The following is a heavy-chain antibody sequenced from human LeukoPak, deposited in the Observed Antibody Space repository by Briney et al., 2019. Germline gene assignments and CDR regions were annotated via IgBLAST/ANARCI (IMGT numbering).Heavy chain of an antibody. CDR2: ISAYNGNT. Sequence: GASVKVSCKASGYTFTSHGISWVRQAPGQGLEWMGWISAYNGNTNYAQKLQGRVTMTTDTSTSTAYMDLRSLRSDDTAVYYCARMMVQGVYYYYMDVWGKGTTVTVSS. V-gene: IGHV1-18*01. J-gene: IGHJ6*03. D-gene: IGHD3-10*01. CDR1: GYTFTSHG. CDR3: ARMMVQGVYYYYMDV.